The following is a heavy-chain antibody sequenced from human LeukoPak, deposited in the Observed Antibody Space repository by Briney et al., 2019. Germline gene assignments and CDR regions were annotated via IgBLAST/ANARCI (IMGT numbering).Heavy chain of an antibody. D-gene: IGHD4-17*01. CDR2: ISGSGGST. J-gene: IGHJ4*02. Sequence: GGSLRLSCAASGFTFSSYAMSCVRQAPGKGLEWVSAISGSGGSTYYADSVKGRFTISRDNAKNSLYLQMNSLRAEDTAVYYCARDRSTVTTWVYYWGQGTLVTVSS. V-gene: IGHV3-23*01. CDR1: GFTFSSYA. CDR3: ARDRSTVTTWVYY.